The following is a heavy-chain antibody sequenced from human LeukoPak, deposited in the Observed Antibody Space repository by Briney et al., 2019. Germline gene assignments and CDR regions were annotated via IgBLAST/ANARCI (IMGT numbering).Heavy chain of an antibody. Sequence: ASVKVSCKASGGTFSSYDINWVRQAPGQGLEWMGWISAYNGNTNYAQKLQGRVTMTTDTSTSTAYMELRSLRSDDTAVYYCARVVITYDYWGQGTLVTVSS. CDR3: ARVVITYDY. CDR2: ISAYNGNT. V-gene: IGHV1-18*01. J-gene: IGHJ4*02. D-gene: IGHD3-22*01. CDR1: GGTFSSYD.